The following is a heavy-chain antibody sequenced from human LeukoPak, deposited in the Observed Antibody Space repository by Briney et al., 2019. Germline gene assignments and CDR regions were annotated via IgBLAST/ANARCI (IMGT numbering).Heavy chain of an antibody. CDR2: ISSSSSYI. V-gene: IGHV3-21*01. J-gene: IGHJ4*02. CDR1: GFTFSSYS. Sequence: GGSLRPSCAASGFTFSSYSMNWVRQAPGKGLEWVSSISSSSSYIYYADSVKGRFTISRDNAKNSLYLQMNSLRAEDTAVYYCASDPYYYDSSAPTSVDYWVQGTLVTVSS. D-gene: IGHD3-22*01. CDR3: ASDPYYYDSSAPTSVDY.